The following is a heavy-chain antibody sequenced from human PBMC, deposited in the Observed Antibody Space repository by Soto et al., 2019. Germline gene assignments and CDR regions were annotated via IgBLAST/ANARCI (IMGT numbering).Heavy chain of an antibody. CDR1: GYSFTSYW. J-gene: IGHJ6*02. CDR3: ARHARVRGVISYYYYGMDV. D-gene: IGHD3-10*01. CDR2: IYPGDSDT. V-gene: IGHV5-51*01. Sequence: GESLKISCKGSGYSFTSYWIGWVRQMPGKRLEWMGIIYPGDSDTRYSPSFQGQVTISADKSISTAYLQWSSLKASDTAMYYCARHARVRGVISYYYYGMDVWGQGTTVTVSS.